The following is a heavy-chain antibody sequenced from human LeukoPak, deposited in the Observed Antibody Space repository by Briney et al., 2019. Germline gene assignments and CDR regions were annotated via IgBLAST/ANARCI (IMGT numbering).Heavy chain of an antibody. J-gene: IGHJ4*02. CDR2: ISWNSGYI. Sequence: GGSLRLSCAASGFTFDSYATHWVRQAPGKGLEWLSIISWNSGYIGYADSVKGRFTISRDNAKKSLDLQMNSLRAEDTAFYYCAKVRGTYSSGYFFDYWGQGTLVTVSS. CDR1: GFTFDSYA. D-gene: IGHD6-19*01. V-gene: IGHV3-9*01. CDR3: AKVRGTYSSGYFFDY.